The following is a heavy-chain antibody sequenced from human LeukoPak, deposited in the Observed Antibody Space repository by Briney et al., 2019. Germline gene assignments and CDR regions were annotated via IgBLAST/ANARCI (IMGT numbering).Heavy chain of an antibody. D-gene: IGHD2-15*01. CDR3: ASTYCSGGSCYFDY. V-gene: IGHV4-39*01. J-gene: IGHJ4*02. CDR2: IYYSGST. CDR1: GGSISNSRYY. Sequence: PSETLSLTCTVSGGSISNSRYYWGWIRQPPGKGLVWIGSIYYSGSTYYNPSLKSRVTISVDTPKNQFSLKLSSVTAADTAVYYCASTYCSGGSCYFDYWGQGTLVTVSS.